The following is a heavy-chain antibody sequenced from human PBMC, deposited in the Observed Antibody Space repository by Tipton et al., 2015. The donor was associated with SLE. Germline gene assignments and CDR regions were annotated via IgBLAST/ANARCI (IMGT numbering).Heavy chain of an antibody. CDR1: GGSFSGYY. V-gene: IGHV4-34*01. D-gene: IGHD2-2*01. CDR3: ARVPCSSTSCSDAFDI. Sequence: TLSLTCAVYGGSFSGYYWSWIRQPPGKGLEWIGEINHSGSTDYNPSLKSRVTISVDTSKNQFSLKLSSVTAADTAVYYCARVPCSSTSCSDAFDIWGQGTMVTVSS. CDR2: INHSGST. J-gene: IGHJ3*02.